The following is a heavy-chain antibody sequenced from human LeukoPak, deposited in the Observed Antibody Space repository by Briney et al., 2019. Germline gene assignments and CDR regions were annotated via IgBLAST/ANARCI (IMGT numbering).Heavy chain of an antibody. CDR2: ISAYNGNT. Sequence: ASVKVSCKASGYTFTSYGISWVRQAPGQGLEWMGWISAYNGNTNYAQKLQGRVTMTTDTSTSTAYKELRSLRSDDTAVYYCAREASSSSWYWFDPWGQGTLVTISS. CDR3: AREASSSSWYWFDP. V-gene: IGHV1-18*01. D-gene: IGHD6-13*01. CDR1: GYTFTSYG. J-gene: IGHJ5*02.